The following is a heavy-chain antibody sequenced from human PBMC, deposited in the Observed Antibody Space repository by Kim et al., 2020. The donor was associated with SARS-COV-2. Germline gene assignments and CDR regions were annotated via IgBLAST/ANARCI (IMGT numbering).Heavy chain of an antibody. Sequence: ASVKVSCKASGYTFTSYDINWVRQATGQGLEWMGWMNPNSGNTGYAQKFQGRVTMTRNTSISTAYMELSSLRSEDTAVYYCARVTFRTYYYDSSGYYPYDYWGQGTLVTVSS. V-gene: IGHV1-8*01. CDR1: GYTFTSYD. CDR3: ARVTFRTYYYDSSGYYPYDY. D-gene: IGHD3-22*01. CDR2: MNPNSGNT. J-gene: IGHJ4*02.